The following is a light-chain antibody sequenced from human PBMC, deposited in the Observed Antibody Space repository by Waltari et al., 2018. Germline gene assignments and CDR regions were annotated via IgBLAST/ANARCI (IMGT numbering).Light chain of an antibody. CDR2: DFT. V-gene: IGLV2-11*01. CDR1: SSDIGGYNY. J-gene: IGLJ3*02. Sequence: QSALTQPRSVSGSPGQSVTISCTGTSSDIGGYNYVSWYQQHPGKAPKLIIYDFTKRPSGVPYRFSASKSGNTSSLTIAGLQADDEADYYCYSYADTFTWVFGGGTKLTVL. CDR3: YSYADTFTWV.